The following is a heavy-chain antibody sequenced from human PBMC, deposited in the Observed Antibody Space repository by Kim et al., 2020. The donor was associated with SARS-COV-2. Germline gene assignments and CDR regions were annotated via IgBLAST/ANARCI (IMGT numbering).Heavy chain of an antibody. J-gene: IGHJ6*02. D-gene: IGHD3-10*01. CDR3: EKDLYDYSAMDV. V-gene: IGHV3-23*01. Sequence: HDTDSVKGRCTIARDNSRNTLHLQMSSLRVEDTAIYYGEKDLYDYSAMDVWGQGTTVTVSS.